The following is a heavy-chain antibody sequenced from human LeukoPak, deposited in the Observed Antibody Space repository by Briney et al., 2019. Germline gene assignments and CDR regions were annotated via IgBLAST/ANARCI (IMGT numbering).Heavy chain of an antibody. CDR3: ATYTHWVAGDV. J-gene: IGHJ6*02. CDR2: ISSSSSYI. V-gene: IGHV3-21*01. D-gene: IGHD3-16*01. Sequence: SGGSLRLSCAASGFTFSSYSMNWVRQAPGKGLEWVSSISSSSSYIYYADSVKGRFTISRDNAKNSLYLQMSSLRPEDTAVYYCATYTHWVAGDVWGQGTTVTVSS. CDR1: GFTFSSYS.